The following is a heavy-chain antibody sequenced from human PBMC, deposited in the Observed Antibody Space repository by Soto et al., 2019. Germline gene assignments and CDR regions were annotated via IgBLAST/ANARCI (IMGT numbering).Heavy chain of an antibody. CDR3: ARDPGQDEAIDY. CDR2: IWQDVKVK. CDR1: GFTFGHFG. Sequence: QVQVVESEGGVVQPGTSLRLSCAASGFTFGHFGMHWVCQAPGKGLEWVAVIWQDVKVKFYSESVEGRFSISRDNSKNTLYLQMNTLRVDDTAVYYCARDPGQDEAIDYWGQGTLVIVSS. V-gene: IGHV3-33*01. J-gene: IGHJ4*02.